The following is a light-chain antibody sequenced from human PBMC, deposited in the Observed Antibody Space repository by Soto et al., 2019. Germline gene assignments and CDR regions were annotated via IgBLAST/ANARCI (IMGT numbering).Light chain of an antibody. CDR1: HSISSY. CDR3: HQNNGRPPA. CDR2: AAS. Sequence: DIQMTQSPSSLSASVGDRVTITCRASHSISSYLNWYQQKPGKAPKLLIYAASSLQSGVPSRFSGSVSGRDFTLTISSLQSEDYATYYCHQNNGRPPAFGQGTKVDIK. V-gene: IGKV1-39*01. J-gene: IGKJ1*01.